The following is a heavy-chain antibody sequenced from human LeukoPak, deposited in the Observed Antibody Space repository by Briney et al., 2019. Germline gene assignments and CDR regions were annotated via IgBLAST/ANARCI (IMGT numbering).Heavy chain of an antibody. V-gene: IGHV4-30-2*01. CDR3: ARGKRRGYYLSHFDY. J-gene: IGHJ4*02. CDR1: GGSISSGGYS. Sequence: PSETLSLTCAVSGGSISSGGYSWSWIRQPPGKGLEWIGYIYHSGSTYYNPSLKSRVTISVDRSKNQFSLKLSSVTAADTAVYYWARGKRRGYYLSHFDYWGQGTLVTVSS. D-gene: IGHD3-3*01. CDR2: IYHSGST.